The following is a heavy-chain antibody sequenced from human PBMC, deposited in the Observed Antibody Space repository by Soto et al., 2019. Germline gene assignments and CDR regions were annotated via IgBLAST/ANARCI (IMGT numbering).Heavy chain of an antibody. J-gene: IGHJ3*02. CDR1: GFTFSSYA. Sequence: EVQLLESGGGLVRPGGSLRLSCAASGFTFSSYAVSWVRQAPGKGLEWVSVISGSGGSTYYADSVKGRFTISRDNSKNTLYLQMNSLRAEDTAVYYCAKTTGWYDAFDIWGQGTMVTVSS. CDR3: AKTTGWYDAFDI. V-gene: IGHV3-23*01. D-gene: IGHD6-19*01. CDR2: ISGSGGST.